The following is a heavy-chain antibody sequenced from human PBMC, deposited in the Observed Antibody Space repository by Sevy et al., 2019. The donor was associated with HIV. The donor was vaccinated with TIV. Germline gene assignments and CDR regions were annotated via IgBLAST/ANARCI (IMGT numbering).Heavy chain of an antibody. Sequence: GGSLRLSCAASGFTFSSYAMSWVHQAPGKGLEWVSAISGSGGSTYYADSVKGRFTISRDNSKNTLYLQMNSLRAEDTAVYYCAKGALKVPAAIPILFDYWGQGTLVTVSS. V-gene: IGHV3-23*01. D-gene: IGHD2-2*01. CDR3: AKGALKVPAAIPILFDY. J-gene: IGHJ4*02. CDR1: GFTFSSYA. CDR2: ISGSGGST.